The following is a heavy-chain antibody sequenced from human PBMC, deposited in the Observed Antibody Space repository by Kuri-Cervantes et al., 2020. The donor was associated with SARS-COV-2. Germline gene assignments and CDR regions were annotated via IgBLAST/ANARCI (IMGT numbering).Heavy chain of an antibody. Sequence: ASVKVSCKASGGTFSSYAVTWVRQAPGRGLEWLGWINPENGNTKYTQKVQGRATMTTDTSTSTAYMELRSLRSDDTAVYFCARGSGTYNDWGQGTLVTVSS. CDR1: GGTFSSYA. D-gene: IGHD1-26*01. CDR3: ARGSGTYND. CDR2: INPENGNT. J-gene: IGHJ4*02. V-gene: IGHV1-18*01.